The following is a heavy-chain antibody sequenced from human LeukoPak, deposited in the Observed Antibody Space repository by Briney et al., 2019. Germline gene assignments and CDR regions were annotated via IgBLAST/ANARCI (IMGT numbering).Heavy chain of an antibody. CDR3: ARPIVYDRYHYYYMDV. V-gene: IGHV4-34*01. J-gene: IGHJ6*03. D-gene: IGHD5/OR15-5a*01. CDR2: INHSGST. Sequence: SETLSLTCAVYGGSFSGYYWSWIRQPPGKGLEWIGEINHSGSTNYNPSLKSRVTISVDTSKNQFSLKLSSVTAADTAVYYCARPIVYDRYHYYYMDVWGKGTTVTVSS. CDR1: GGSFSGYY.